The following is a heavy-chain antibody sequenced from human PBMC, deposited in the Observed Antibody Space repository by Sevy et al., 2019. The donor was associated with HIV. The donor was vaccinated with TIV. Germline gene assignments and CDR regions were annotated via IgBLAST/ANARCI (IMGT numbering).Heavy chain of an antibody. CDR3: ARDQYYDISPVLYAMDV. Sequence: SETLSLTCSVSGASVSAANDYWSWIRQPPGKGLEWIGYVYYFGSTNYNPSLKSRVTISLDTSKKEFSLKLSSVTPAETAVYYGARDQYYDISPVLYAMDVWGQGTTVTVSS. CDR2: VYYFGST. D-gene: IGHD3-9*01. V-gene: IGHV4-61*01. J-gene: IGHJ6*02. CDR1: GASVSAANDY.